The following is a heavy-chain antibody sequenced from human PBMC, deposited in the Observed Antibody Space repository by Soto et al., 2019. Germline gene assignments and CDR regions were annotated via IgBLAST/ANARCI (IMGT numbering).Heavy chain of an antibody. Sequence: PSETVSLTCTVSSASISSTDYTWGWIRQPPGKGLEWIGSIYYSGNTYYNPSLNSRVTVSVDTSKNQFSLKLSSVTAADTAVYYCARGEIYYYYGMDVWGQGTTVTVSS. CDR3: ARGEIYYYYGMDV. V-gene: IGHV4-39*01. CDR1: SASISSTDYT. J-gene: IGHJ6*02. D-gene: IGHD3-10*01. CDR2: IYYSGNT.